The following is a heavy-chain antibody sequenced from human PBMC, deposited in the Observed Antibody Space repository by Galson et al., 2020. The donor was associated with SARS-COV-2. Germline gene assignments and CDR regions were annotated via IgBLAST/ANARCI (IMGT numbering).Heavy chain of an antibody. Sequence: SQTLSLTCTVSGASISSSSYYWGWIRQPPGKGLEWIGSIYYSGSTYYNPSLKSRVTISVDTSKNQCSLKLSSVTAADTAVYYCARELGGSRDFGPEVFGVVTLLPWFAPWGQGTLVTVSS. V-gene: IGHV4-39*07. CDR3: ARELGGSRDFGPEVFGVVTLLPWFAP. D-gene: IGHD3-3*01. CDR1: GASISSSSYY. CDR2: IYYSGST. J-gene: IGHJ5*02.